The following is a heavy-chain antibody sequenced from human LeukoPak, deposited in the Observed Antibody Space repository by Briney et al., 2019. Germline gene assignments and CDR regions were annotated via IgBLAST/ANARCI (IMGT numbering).Heavy chain of an antibody. V-gene: IGHV3-74*01. D-gene: IGHD5-18*01. J-gene: IGHJ4*02. CDR1: GFTFSSYW. CDR2: INSDGSST. CDR3: ATNLRGYSYGLGFDY. Sequence: GGSLRLSCAASGFTFSSYWMHWVRQAPGKGLVWVSRINSDGSSTNYADSVKGRFTVSRDNAKNKLYLQMNSLRAEDTAVYYCATNLRGYSYGLGFDYWGQGTLVTVSS.